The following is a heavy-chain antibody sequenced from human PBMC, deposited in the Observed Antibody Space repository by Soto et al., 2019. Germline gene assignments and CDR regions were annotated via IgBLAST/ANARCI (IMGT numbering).Heavy chain of an antibody. J-gene: IGHJ4*02. CDR3: TRGLASGDY. CDR2: INPNGGST. CDR1: GYIFTNFY. Sequence: QVQLVQPGAEVKKPGASVKFSCKASGYIFTNFYRHWVRQAPGQGLVWIGIINPNGGSTNYAQNFQGRVTMTRDTSTSTVYMDLSSLRSEDTAVYYCTRGLASGDYWGQGTLITVSS. V-gene: IGHV1-46*03. D-gene: IGHD6-6*01.